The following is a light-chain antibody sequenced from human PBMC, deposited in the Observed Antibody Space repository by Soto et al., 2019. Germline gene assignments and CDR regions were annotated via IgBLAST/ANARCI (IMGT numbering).Light chain of an antibody. CDR1: QSVSSNY. V-gene: IGKV3D-20*02. J-gene: IGKJ5*01. Sequence: EIVMTQSPATLSVPPGERATLSCRASQSVSSNYLAWYQQKSGQAPSLLIYDVSRRATGIPERFSGSGSGTDFTLIISSLEPEDFALYYCQQRSNWPITFGQGTRLEIK. CDR3: QQRSNWPIT. CDR2: DVS.